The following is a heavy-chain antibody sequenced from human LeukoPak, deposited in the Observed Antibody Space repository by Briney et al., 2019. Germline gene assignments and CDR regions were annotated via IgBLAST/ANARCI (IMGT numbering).Heavy chain of an antibody. J-gene: IGHJ4*02. CDR2: IWYDGSNK. CDR3: ARDGAYRTGWYYCEN. CDR1: GFTFSDYG. Sequence: PGGSLRLSCAASGFTFSDYGMRWVRQAPGKGLEWVAIIWYDGSNKYYADSVKGRFTISRDNSKNTLYLQMNSLRAEDTAIYYCARDGAYRTGWYYCENWGQGTLVTVSS. V-gene: IGHV3-33*01. D-gene: IGHD6-13*01.